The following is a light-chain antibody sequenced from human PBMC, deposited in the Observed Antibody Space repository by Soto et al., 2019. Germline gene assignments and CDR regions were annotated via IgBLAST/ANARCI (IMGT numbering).Light chain of an antibody. V-gene: IGKV1-9*01. J-gene: IGKJ5*01. CDR2: TAS. CDR1: QGISNY. Sequence: DIQLTQSPSFLSASVGDRVTITCRASQGISNYLAWYQQKSGKAPKLLIHTASTLQSGVPSRFSGSGFATEFTLTISSLQPEDFETYYCQQRNSYPITFGQGTRLEIK. CDR3: QQRNSYPIT.